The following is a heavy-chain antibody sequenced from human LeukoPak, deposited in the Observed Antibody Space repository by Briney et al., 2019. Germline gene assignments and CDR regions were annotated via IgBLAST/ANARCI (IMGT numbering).Heavy chain of an antibody. V-gene: IGHV4-34*01. J-gene: IGHJ4*02. Sequence: PSETLSLTCAVYGGSFSGYYWSWIRQPPRKGLEWIGEINHSGSTNYNPSLKSRVTISVDTSKNQFSLKLSSVTAADTAVYYCARSPSAVTIYYFDYWGQGTLVTVSS. CDR3: ARSPSAVTIYYFDY. CDR2: INHSGST. D-gene: IGHD4-17*01. CDR1: GGSFSGYY.